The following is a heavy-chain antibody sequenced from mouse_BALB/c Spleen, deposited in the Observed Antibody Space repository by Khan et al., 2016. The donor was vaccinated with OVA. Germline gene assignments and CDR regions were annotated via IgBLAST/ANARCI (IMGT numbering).Heavy chain of an antibody. CDR2: INPSTAYT. Sequence: VQLQQSGAELAKPGASVKMSCKASGYTFINYWILWVKQRPGQGLEWIGYINPSTAYTEYNQNFKDKATLTADKSSRTAYMQLSSLTSEDSAVYYCARRGRRWDFDYWGQGTTLTVSS. D-gene: IGHD1-1*01. CDR1: GYTFINYW. CDR3: ARRGRRWDFDY. V-gene: IGHV1-7*01. J-gene: IGHJ2*01.